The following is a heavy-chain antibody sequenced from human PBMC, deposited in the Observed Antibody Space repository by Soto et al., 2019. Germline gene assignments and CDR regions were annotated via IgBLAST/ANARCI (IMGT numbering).Heavy chain of an antibody. CDR3: AKDTYYSSSTGYSVFDY. D-gene: IGHD3-22*01. V-gene: IGHV3-30*18. J-gene: IGHJ4*02. Sequence: QVQLVEAGGGVVQPGRSLRLSCAASGFIFSSYGMHWVRQAPGKGLEWVAVISHDGSRENYVDSVKGRFTISRDNSKNTQYLQMNSLRAEVTAVYYCAKDTYYSSSTGYSVFDYWGQGTLVTVSS. CDR1: GFIFSSYG. CDR2: ISHDGSRE.